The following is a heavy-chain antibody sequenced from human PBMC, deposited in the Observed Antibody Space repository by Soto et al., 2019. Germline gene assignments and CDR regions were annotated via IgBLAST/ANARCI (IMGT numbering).Heavy chain of an antibody. CDR3: ARGYGPPYYYGMDV. J-gene: IGHJ6*02. Sequence: GASVEVSCKASGGTFSSYAISWVRQAPGQGLEWMGGIIPIFGTANYAQKFQGRVTITADESTSTAYMELSSLRSEDTAVYYCARGYGPPYYYGMDVWGQGTTVTVSS. CDR1: GGTFSSYA. CDR2: IIPIFGTA. V-gene: IGHV1-69*13. D-gene: IGHD6-13*01.